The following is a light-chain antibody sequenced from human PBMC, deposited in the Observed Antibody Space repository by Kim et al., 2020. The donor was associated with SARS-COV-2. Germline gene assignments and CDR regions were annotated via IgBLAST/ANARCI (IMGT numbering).Light chain of an antibody. CDR3: EQYGISFYT. Sequence: LTPWESATLSCRSSQRVSSHLAWYQQRPGQAPRPLIYGASSRATGIPDRCSGSGSETDFTLTIRRLEPEDCAVYYCEQYGISFYTFRQGTKLEI. CDR2: GAS. CDR1: QRVSSH. V-gene: IGKV3-20*01. J-gene: IGKJ2*01.